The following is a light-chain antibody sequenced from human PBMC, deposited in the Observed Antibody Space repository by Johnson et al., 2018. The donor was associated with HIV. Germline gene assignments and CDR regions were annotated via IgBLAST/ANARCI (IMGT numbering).Light chain of an antibody. CDR1: SSNIGNNY. J-gene: IGLJ1*01. Sequence: QSVLTQPPSVSAAPGQKVTISCSGSSSNIGNNYVSWYQQLPGTAPKLLIYDSNKRPSGIPDRFSASKSGTSATLGITGLQTGDEADYYCGTWDSSLSAYVFGTGTKVTVL. CDR3: GTWDSSLSAYV. V-gene: IGLV1-51*01. CDR2: DSN.